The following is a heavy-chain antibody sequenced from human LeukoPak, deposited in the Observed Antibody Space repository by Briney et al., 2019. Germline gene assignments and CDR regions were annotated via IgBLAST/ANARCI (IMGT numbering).Heavy chain of an antibody. V-gene: IGHV3-15*01. Sequence: PGGALRLSCAVFGLTFSNAWMSWVRPPPAKGPDCVGRIKSTTVDGTPEYAAPVKGRFTISRDDSKNTVYLQMTSLKTEDTAVYYCTTGPGNSGYWGQGTLVTVSS. CDR3: TTGPGNSGY. CDR2: IKSTTVDGTP. CDR1: GLTFSNAW. D-gene: IGHD4-23*01. J-gene: IGHJ4*02.